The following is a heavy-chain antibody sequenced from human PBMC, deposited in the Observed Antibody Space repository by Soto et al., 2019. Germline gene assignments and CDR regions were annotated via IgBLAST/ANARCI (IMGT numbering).Heavy chain of an antibody. CDR2: IIPIFGTA. V-gene: IGHV1-69*12. D-gene: IGHD2-15*01. CDR3: ARESRYCSGGSCYFLTGIDY. J-gene: IGHJ4*02. Sequence: QVQLVQSGAEVKKPGSSVKVSCKASGGTFSSYAISWVRQAPGQGLEWMGGIIPIFGTANYAQKVQGRVTITADESTSTAYMELSSLGSEDTAVYYCARESRYCSGGSCYFLTGIDYWGQGTLVTVSS. CDR1: GGTFSSYA.